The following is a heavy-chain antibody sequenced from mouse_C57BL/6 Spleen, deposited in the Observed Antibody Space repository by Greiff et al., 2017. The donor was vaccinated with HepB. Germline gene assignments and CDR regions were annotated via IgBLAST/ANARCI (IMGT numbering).Heavy chain of an antibody. J-gene: IGHJ2*01. D-gene: IGHD1-1*01. CDR1: GYTFTSYW. Sequence: VQLQQPGAELVRPGSSVKLSCKASGYTFTSYWMDWVKQRPGQGLEWIGNIYPSDSETHYNQKFKDKATLTVDKSSSTAYMQLSSLTSEDPAVYYCARSGTTVVEGYFDYWGQGTTLTVSS. CDR3: ARSGTTVVEGYFDY. V-gene: IGHV1-61*01. CDR2: IYPSDSET.